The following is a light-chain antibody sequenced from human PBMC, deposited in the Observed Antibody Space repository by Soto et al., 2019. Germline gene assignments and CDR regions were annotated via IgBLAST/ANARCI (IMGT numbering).Light chain of an antibody. CDR3: QHRANWPPRAT. CDR2: GAS. Sequence: EIVLTQSPATLSLSPGERGTLSCWASQSVSTNLAWYQQKPGQAPRLLIYGASNRVTGIPARFSGSGSGTDFTLPISSLESEDFATFYCQHRANWPPRATFGGGTKVEIK. CDR1: QSVSTN. J-gene: IGKJ4*01. V-gene: IGKV3-11*01.